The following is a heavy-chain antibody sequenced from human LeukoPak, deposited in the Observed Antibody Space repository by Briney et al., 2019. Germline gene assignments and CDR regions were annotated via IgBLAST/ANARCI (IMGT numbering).Heavy chain of an antibody. V-gene: IGHV3-30*18. CDR1: GFTFNSYH. Sequence: GGSLRLSCAASGFTFNSYHMDWVRQAPGKGLEWVAVTSYDGSNKYYADSVKGRFTISRDNSKNTLYLQMNSLRAEDTAVYYCAKEPLNMIVVVTYFDYWGQGTLVTVSS. CDR3: AKEPLNMIVVVTYFDY. J-gene: IGHJ4*02. D-gene: IGHD3-22*01. CDR2: TSYDGSNK.